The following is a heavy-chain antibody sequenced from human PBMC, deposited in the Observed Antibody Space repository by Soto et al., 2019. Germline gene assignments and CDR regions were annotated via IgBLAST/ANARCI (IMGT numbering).Heavy chain of an antibody. D-gene: IGHD4-4*01. CDR3: AREHYSTFDY. Sequence: QLQLQESGSGLVKPSQTLSLTCAVSGGSISSGGYSWSWIRQPPWQGLEWIGYIYRSVSTYYNPSLKSRVTISVDRSKNQCSLKLSSVTAADTAVYYCAREHYSTFDYWGQGTLVTVSS. V-gene: IGHV4-30-2*01. CDR2: IYRSVST. CDR1: GGSISSGGYS. J-gene: IGHJ4*02.